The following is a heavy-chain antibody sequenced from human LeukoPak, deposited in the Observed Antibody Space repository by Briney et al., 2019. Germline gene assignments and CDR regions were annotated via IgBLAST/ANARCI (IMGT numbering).Heavy chain of an antibody. CDR2: ISGSGGST. Sequence: GGSLRLSCAASGFTFSSYAMSWVRQAPGKGLEWVSAISGSGGSTYYADSVKGRFTISRDNAKNSLYLQMNSLRDEDTAVYYCARAPRYSSGWFDYWGQGTLVTVSS. CDR3: ARAPRYSSGWFDY. V-gene: IGHV3-23*01. D-gene: IGHD6-19*01. J-gene: IGHJ5*01. CDR1: GFTFSSYA.